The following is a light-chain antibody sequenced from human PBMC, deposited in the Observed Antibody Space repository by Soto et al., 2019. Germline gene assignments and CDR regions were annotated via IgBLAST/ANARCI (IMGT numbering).Light chain of an antibody. CDR2: RNN. CDR1: SSNIGSNY. CDR3: AAWDDSLSAPWV. Sequence: QSVLTQPPSASGTPGQRVTISCSGSSSNIGSNYVYWYQQLPGTAPKLLIYRNNQRPSGVPDRFSGSKSGTSASLAISGLLSEDDADYYCAAWDDSLSAPWVFGGGTKLTVL. J-gene: IGLJ3*02. V-gene: IGLV1-47*01.